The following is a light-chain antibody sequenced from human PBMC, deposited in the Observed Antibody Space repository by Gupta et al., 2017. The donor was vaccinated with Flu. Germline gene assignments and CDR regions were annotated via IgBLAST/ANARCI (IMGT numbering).Light chain of an antibody. J-gene: IGKJ4*01. V-gene: IGKV3-11*01. CDR1: QSVTGA. Sequence: GFTQSPAPPSLSPGESPTLSCSASQSVTGALAWNQQKPGQAPRLLVYDDSNRAAGIPVKFSGSGSGTDFTLTISNLEPEDFAVYYCQQRADWPLTFGGGTKVEIK. CDR2: DDS. CDR3: QQRADWPLT.